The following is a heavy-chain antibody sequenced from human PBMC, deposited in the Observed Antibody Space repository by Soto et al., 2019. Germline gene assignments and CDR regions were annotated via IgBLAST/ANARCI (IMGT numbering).Heavy chain of an antibody. CDR2: ISGSGGST. D-gene: IGHD3-3*01. J-gene: IGHJ3*02. CDR1: GFTFSSYA. CDR3: AKEIFSSYYGFWSGQGGAFDI. Sequence: EVQLLESGGGLVQPGGSLRLSCAASGFTFSSYAMSWVRQAPGKGLEWVSAISGSGGSTYYADSVKGRFTISRDNSKNTLYLEKYSLRAEDTAVYYCAKEIFSSYYGFWSGQGGAFDIWGQGTMVTVSS. V-gene: IGHV3-23*01.